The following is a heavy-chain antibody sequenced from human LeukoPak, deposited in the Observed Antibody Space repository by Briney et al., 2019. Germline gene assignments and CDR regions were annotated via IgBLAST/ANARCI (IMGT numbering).Heavy chain of an antibody. J-gene: IGHJ4*02. CDR1: GFTFSIYE. D-gene: IGHD2-8*01. V-gene: IGHV3-48*03. CDR3: ARSYCTNGVCYPIFDY. CDR2: ISSSGSTI. Sequence: GGSLRLSCAASGFTFSIYEMNWVRQAPGKGLEWVSYISSSGSTIYYADSVEGRFTISRDNAKNSLYLQMNSLRAEDTAVYYCARSYCTNGVCYPIFDYWGQGTLVTVSS.